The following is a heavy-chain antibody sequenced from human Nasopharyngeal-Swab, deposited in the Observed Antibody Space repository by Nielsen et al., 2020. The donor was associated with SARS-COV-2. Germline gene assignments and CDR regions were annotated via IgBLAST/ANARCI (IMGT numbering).Heavy chain of an antibody. D-gene: IGHD4-17*01. CDR2: IYYSGST. V-gene: IGHV4-39*01. J-gene: IGHJ6*03. CDR3: ARLEWDYGDYAGYYYYMDV. CDR1: GGSISSSSYY. Sequence: SETLSLTCTVSGGSISSSSYYWGWIRQPPGKGLEWIGSIYYSGSTYYNPSLKSRVTISVDTSKNQFSLKLTSVTAADTAVHYCARLEWDYGDYAGYYYYMDVWGKGTTVTVSS.